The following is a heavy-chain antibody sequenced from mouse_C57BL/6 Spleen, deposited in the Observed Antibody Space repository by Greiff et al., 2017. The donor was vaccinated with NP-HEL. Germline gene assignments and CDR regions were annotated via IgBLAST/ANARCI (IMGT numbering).Heavy chain of an antibody. CDR2: IRSKSNNYAT. J-gene: IGHJ2*01. CDR1: GFSFNTYA. D-gene: IGHD3-2*02. Sequence: EVQLVESGGGLVQPKGSLKLSCAASGFSFNTYAMNWVRQAPGKGLEWVARIRSKSNNYATYYADSVKDRFNISRDDSESMLYLQMNNLKTEDTAMYYCVRQEGYLDYWGQGTTLTVSS. CDR3: VRQEGYLDY. V-gene: IGHV10-1*01.